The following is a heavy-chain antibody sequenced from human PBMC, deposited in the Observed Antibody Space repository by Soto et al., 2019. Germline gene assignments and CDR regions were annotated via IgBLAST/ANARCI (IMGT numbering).Heavy chain of an antibody. CDR3: ARQYYYDSSGYQSYGMDV. J-gene: IGHJ6*02. D-gene: IGHD3-22*01. Sequence: SETLSLTCAVSGGSISSGGYSWSWIRQPPGKGLEWIGYIYHSGSPYYNPSLKSRVTISVDRSKNQFSLKLSSVTAADTAVYYCARQYYYDSSGYQSYGMDVWGQGTTVTVS. CDR1: GGSISSGGYS. V-gene: IGHV4-30-2*01. CDR2: IYHSGSP.